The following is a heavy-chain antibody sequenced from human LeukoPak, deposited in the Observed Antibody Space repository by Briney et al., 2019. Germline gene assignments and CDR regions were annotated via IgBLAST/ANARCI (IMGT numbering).Heavy chain of an antibody. V-gene: IGHV4-39*01. CDR2: IYYSGST. J-gene: IGHJ5*02. CDR1: GGSISSDSYY. D-gene: IGHD4-17*01. CDR3: ARFATVTTSFDWFDP. Sequence: PSETLSLTCTVSGGSISSDSYYWGWIRQPPGKGLEWIGSIYYSGSTYYNPSLTSRVTISVDTSKSQFSLRLSSVTAADTAVYYCARFATVTTSFDWFDPWGQGTLVTVSS.